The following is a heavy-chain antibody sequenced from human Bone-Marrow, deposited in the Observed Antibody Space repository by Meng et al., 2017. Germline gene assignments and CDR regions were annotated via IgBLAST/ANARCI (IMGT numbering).Heavy chain of an antibody. J-gene: IGHJ4*02. CDR1: GGSVSSGDYY. CDR2: IYYSGST. V-gene: IGHV4-31*11. D-gene: IGHD3-22*01. CDR3: ARGPYYYDSSGPYYFDY. Sequence: QVQLQESGPGLLKPSQTLSLTSAVSGGSVSSGDYYWSWIRQHPGKGLEWIGYIYYSGSTYYNPSLKSRVTISVDKSKNQFSLKLSSVTAADTAVYYCARGPYYYDSSGPYYFDYWGQGTLVTVSS.